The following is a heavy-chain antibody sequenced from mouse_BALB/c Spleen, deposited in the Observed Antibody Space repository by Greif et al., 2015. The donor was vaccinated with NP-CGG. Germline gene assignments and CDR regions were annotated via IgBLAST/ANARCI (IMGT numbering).Heavy chain of an antibody. D-gene: IGHD2-1*01. Sequence: QVQLKESGPELVKPGASVKISCKASGYAFSSSWMNWVKQRPGQGLEWIGRIYPGDGDTNYNGKFKGKATLTADKSSSTAYMQLSSLTSVDSAVYFCARGAYGNYLYYAMDYWGQGTSVTVSS. CDR2: IYPGDGDT. J-gene: IGHJ4*01. CDR1: GYAFSSSW. V-gene: IGHV1-82*01. CDR3: ARGAYGNYLYYAMDY.